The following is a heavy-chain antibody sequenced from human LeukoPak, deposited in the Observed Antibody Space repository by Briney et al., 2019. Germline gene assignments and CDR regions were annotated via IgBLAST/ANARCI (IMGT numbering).Heavy chain of an antibody. V-gene: IGHV1-69*05. Sequence: SVKVSCKASGGTFSSYAISWVRQAPGQGLEWMGGIIPIFGTANYAQKSQGRVTITTDESTSTAYMELSRLRSEDTAVYYCAREWLQFRYFDLWGRGTLVTVSS. CDR3: AREWLQFRYFDL. D-gene: IGHD5-24*01. CDR2: IIPIFGTA. CDR1: GGTFSSYA. J-gene: IGHJ2*01.